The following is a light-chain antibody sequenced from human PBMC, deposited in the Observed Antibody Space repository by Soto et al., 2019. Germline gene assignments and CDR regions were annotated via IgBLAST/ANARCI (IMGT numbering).Light chain of an antibody. CDR3: QQYHSYSLT. V-gene: IGKV1-5*03. J-gene: IGKJ4*01. CDR2: KAS. CDR1: QSISSW. Sequence: DIQMTQSPSTLSASVGDRVTITCRASQSISSWLAWYQQKPGKAPKLLIYKASSLEGGVPSRFSGSGSGTDFTLTIFILQPDDFATYYCQQYHSYSLTFGGGTKVDIK.